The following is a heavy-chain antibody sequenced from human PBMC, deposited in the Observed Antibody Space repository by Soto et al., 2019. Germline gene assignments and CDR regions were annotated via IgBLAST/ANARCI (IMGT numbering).Heavy chain of an antibody. CDR1: GGSVSSGSFY. D-gene: IGHD5-12*01. CDR2: FYDSGST. J-gene: IGHJ6*02. V-gene: IGHV4-61*01. CDR3: AASAPPATNYYYAMDV. Sequence: ETLSLTCTVSGGSVSSGSFYWSWIRRPPGKGLEWIGYFYDSGSTNYNPSLRSRVTMSVDTSKNQFSLKLSSVTAADTAVYYCAASAPPATNYYYAMDVWGQGTTVTVSS.